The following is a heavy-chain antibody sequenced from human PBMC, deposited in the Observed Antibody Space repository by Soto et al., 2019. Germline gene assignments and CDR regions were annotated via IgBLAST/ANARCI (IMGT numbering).Heavy chain of an antibody. CDR3: ARAECSSTSCHTKVHGFTIFGVDLEWDQKGYYYYGMDV. V-gene: IGHV1-69*13. J-gene: IGHJ6*02. D-gene: IGHD2-2*01. Sequence: GASVKVSCKASGGTFSSYAISWVRQAPGQGLEWMGGIIPIFGTANYAQKFQGRVTITADESTSTAYMELSSLRSEDTAVYYCARAECSSTSCHTKVHGFTIFGVDLEWDQKGYYYYGMDVWGQGTTVTAP. CDR1: GGTFSSYA. CDR2: IIPIFGTA.